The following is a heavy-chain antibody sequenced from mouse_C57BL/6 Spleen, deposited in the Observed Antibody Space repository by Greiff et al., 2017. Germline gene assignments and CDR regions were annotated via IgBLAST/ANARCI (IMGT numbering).Heavy chain of an antibody. CDR3: ATPTGVEGYCDV. CDR1: GFSLTSYG. D-gene: IGHD1-1*01. CDR2: IWGDGST. J-gene: IGHJ1*03. Sequence: VKLMESGPGLVAPSQSLSITCTVSGFSLTSYGVSWVRQPPGKGLEWLGVIWGDGSTNYHSALISRLSISKDNSKSQVFLKLNSLQTDDTATYDCATPTGVEGYCDVWGTGTTVTVSS. V-gene: IGHV2-3*01.